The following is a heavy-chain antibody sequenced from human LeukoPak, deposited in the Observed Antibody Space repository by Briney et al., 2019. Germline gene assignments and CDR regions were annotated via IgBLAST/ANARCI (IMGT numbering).Heavy chain of an antibody. J-gene: IGHJ4*02. CDR2: ISPNSGGT. CDR1: GYTFTGYY. D-gene: IGHD2-8*01. CDR3: ARAPSYCTNGVCYLSYLDY. V-gene: IGHV1-2*02. Sequence: ASVKVSCKASGYTFTGYYMHWVRQAPGQGLEWMGWISPNSGGTNYAQKFQGRVTMTRDTSISTAYMELSRLRSDDTAVYYCARAPSYCTNGVCYLSYLDYWGQGTLVTVSS.